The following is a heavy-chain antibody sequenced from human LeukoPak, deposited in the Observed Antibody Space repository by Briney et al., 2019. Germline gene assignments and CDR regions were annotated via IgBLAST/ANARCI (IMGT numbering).Heavy chain of an antibody. D-gene: IGHD7-27*01. Sequence: SVKVSCKASGYTFTSYAISWVRQAPGQGLEWMGRIIPILGIANYAQKFQGRVTITADKSTSTAYMELSSLRSEDTAVYYCARDAGSNWEFDHWGQGTLVTVSS. CDR2: IIPILGIA. CDR1: GYTFTSYA. CDR3: ARDAGSNWEFDH. V-gene: IGHV1-69*04. J-gene: IGHJ4*02.